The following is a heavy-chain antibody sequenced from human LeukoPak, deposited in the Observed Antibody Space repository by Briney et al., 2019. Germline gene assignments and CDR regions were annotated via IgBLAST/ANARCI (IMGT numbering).Heavy chain of an antibody. J-gene: IGHJ4*02. CDR2: ISDNT. V-gene: IGHV3-23*01. Sequence: QPGGSLRLSCAASGFTFNVYAMAWVRQAPGKGLEWVSGISDNTYYADSVRGRFTISRDNSKNTLYLQMNSLRAEDTAVYYCAKGQASVTYKYYFDFWGPGTLVTVSS. D-gene: IGHD4-17*01. CDR1: GFTFNVYA. CDR3: AKGQASVTYKYYFDF.